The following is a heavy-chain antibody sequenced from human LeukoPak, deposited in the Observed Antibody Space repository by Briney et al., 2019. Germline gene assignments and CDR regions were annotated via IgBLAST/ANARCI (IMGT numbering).Heavy chain of an antibody. CDR1: GVSISSSY. D-gene: IGHD3-22*01. J-gene: IGHJ3*02. V-gene: IGHV4-59*01. CDR3: ARGYYDSSGYSNAFDI. Sequence: SENLSLTCSVSGVSISSSYWSWIRQPPGKRLEWIGFIHKNGNTNYNPSLKSRVTMSVDTSKNQYSLQMRSVTAADTAVYYCARGYYDSSGYSNAFDIWGQGTMVAV. CDR2: IHKNGNT.